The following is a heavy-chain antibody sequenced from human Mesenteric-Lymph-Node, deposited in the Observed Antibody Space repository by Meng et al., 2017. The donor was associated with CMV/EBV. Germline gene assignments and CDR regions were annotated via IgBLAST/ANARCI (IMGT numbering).Heavy chain of an antibody. CDR3: ATNLCSGGSCYPRTIFDP. J-gene: IGHJ5*02. CDR1: GGSFSDYY. V-gene: IGHV4-34*01. D-gene: IGHD2-15*01. CDR2: INHTGST. Sequence: GGSFSDYYWSWIRQPPGKGLEWIGEINHTGSTNYNPSLKSRVVISVETSKKQFSLRLRSVTAADTAVYYCATNLCSGGSCYPRTIFDPWGQGTLVTVSS.